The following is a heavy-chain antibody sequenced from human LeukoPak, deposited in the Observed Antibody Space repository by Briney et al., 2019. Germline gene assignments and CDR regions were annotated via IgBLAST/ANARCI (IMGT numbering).Heavy chain of an antibody. CDR2: IYSSGSS. J-gene: IGHJ4*02. V-gene: IGHV4-39*01. CDR1: GDSISSSSYY. Sequence: SETLSLTCSVSGDSISSSSYYWGWIRQPPGKGLEWIGSIYSSGSSYYNPSLKSRVTVSVDTSKKQFSLKLSSVTAADTAVYYCALWFGAYDYWGQGTLVTVSS. CDR3: ALWFGAYDY. D-gene: IGHD3-10*01.